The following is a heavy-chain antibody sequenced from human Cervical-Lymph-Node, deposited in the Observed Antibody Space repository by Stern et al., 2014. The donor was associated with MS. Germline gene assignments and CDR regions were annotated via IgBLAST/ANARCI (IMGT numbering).Heavy chain of an antibody. CDR3: AKDLPYYFDNGDDSEGYCFDY. Sequence: QVQLVESGGGVVQPGRSLRLSCAASGFTFSHYGMHWVRQAPGQGLEWVASIWYDGSNKYYADSVKGRFTISRDNSKNTLYLQMNSLRAEDTAVYLCAKDLPYYFDNGDDSEGYCFDYWGQGALVAVSS. CDR1: GFTFSHYG. D-gene: IGHD3-22*01. V-gene: IGHV3-33*03. CDR2: IWYDGSNK. J-gene: IGHJ4*02.